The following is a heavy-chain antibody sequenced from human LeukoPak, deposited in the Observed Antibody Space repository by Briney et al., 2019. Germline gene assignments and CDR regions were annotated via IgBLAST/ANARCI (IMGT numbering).Heavy chain of an antibody. CDR2: ISWHSGSI. D-gene: IGHD3-22*01. J-gene: IGHJ4*02. V-gene: IGHV3-9*01. CDR1: GFTFHDYA. Sequence: HPGGSLRLSCAASGFTFHDYAMHWVRQAPGKGLEWVSGISWHSGSIGYADSVRGRFTISRDNAKNSLYLQMNSLRAEDTALYYCAKDTWDSSGCLSLWGQGTLVTVSS. CDR3: AKDTWDSSGCLSL.